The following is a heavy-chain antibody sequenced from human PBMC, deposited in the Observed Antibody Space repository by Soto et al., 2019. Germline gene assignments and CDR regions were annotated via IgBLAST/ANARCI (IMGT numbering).Heavy chain of an antibody. J-gene: IGHJ5*02. V-gene: IGHV3-23*01. D-gene: IGHD1-26*01. Sequence: EVQMLESGGGLVQPGGSLRLSCAASGFTFSSYAMSWVRQAPGKGLEWVSAISGSGGSTYYADSVKGRFTISRDNSNNTLYLQMNSLSAEDTAVYYCAKAHTTGAQSDPWGQGTLVTVSS. CDR1: GFTFSSYA. CDR3: AKAHTTGAQSDP. CDR2: ISGSGGST.